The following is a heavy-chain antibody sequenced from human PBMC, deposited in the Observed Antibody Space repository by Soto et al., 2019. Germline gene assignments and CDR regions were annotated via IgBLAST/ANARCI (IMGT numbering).Heavy chain of an antibody. CDR2: INCGSGNT. CDR1: GYNFTTYV. J-gene: IGHJ4*02. Sequence: QVQLVQSGAEVKQPGASASVSCKASGYNFTTYVVHWLRQAPGQGPEWMGWINCGSGNTVYAQKFQGRVTFTRDTSAITAYMDLNSLTSGDTAVYYCARGYTSGWTFDFWGRGTLVTVSS. V-gene: IGHV1-3*01. CDR3: ARGYTSGWTFDF. D-gene: IGHD6-19*01.